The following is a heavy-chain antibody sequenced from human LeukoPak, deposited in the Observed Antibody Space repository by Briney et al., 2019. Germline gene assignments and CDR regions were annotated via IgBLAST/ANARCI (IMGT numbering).Heavy chain of an antibody. Sequence: GGSLRLSCAASGFTFSSYAMSWVRQAPGKGLEWVAVISYDGSNKYYADSVKGRFTISRDNSKNTLYLQMNSLRAEDTAVYYCAREGVAAAAFDYWGQGTLVTVSS. J-gene: IGHJ4*02. CDR3: AREGVAAAAFDY. CDR1: GFTFSSYA. CDR2: ISYDGSNK. V-gene: IGHV3-30*03. D-gene: IGHD6-13*01.